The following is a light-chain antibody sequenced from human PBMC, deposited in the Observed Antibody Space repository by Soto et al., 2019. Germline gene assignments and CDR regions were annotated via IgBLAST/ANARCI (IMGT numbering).Light chain of an antibody. Sequence: DIQMTQSPSTLSASVGDRVTITCRASQSISDWLAWYQQKPGKAPKLPIYDISNLEIGVPSRFSGSGSGTEFTLTISGLQPDDFATYYCQQYNSYSFGQGTKVEIK. CDR3: QQYNSYS. J-gene: IGKJ1*01. V-gene: IGKV1-5*01. CDR1: QSISDW. CDR2: DIS.